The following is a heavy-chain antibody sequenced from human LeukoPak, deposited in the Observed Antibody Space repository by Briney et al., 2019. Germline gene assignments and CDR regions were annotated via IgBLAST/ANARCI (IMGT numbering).Heavy chain of an antibody. V-gene: IGHV3-48*04. CDR3: ARVVVSTPRYFDY. D-gene: IGHD3-22*01. J-gene: IGHJ4*02. CDR2: ISRSSSTI. CDR1: GFTFSSYS. Sequence: GGSLRLSCAASGFTFSSYSMNWVRQAPGKGLGWVSYISRSSSTIYYADSVKGRFTIPRDNAKNSLYVQMSSLRAQDTAVYYCARVVVSTPRYFDYWGQGTLVTVSS.